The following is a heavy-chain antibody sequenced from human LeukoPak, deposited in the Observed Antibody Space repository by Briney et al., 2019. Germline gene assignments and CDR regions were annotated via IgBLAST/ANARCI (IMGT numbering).Heavy chain of an antibody. CDR1: GFTFSSYA. V-gene: IGHV3-30*01. CDR3: ARDLWGKGSYSGSYWVY. D-gene: IGHD1-26*01. CDR2: ISYDGSNK. Sequence: GGSLRLSCAASGFTFSSYAMHWVRQAPGKGLEWVAVISYDGSNKYYADSVKGRFTISRDNSKNTLYLQMNSLRAEDTAVYYYARDLWGKGSYSGSYWVYWGQGTLVTVSS. J-gene: IGHJ4*02.